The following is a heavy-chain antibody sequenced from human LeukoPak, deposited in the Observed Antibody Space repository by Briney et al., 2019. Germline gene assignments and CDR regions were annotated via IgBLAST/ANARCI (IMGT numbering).Heavy chain of an antibody. Sequence: GGSLRLSCAASGLTVSSIYMSWVRQAPGKGLEWVSVIYTGGSTYYADSVKGRFTISRDNSKSTLYLQMNSLRAEDTAVYYCASPGGGDYYNSWGQGTLVSVSS. D-gene: IGHD3-10*01. CDR1: GLTVSSIY. CDR3: ASPGGGDYYNS. CDR2: IYTGGST. V-gene: IGHV3-53*01. J-gene: IGHJ4*02.